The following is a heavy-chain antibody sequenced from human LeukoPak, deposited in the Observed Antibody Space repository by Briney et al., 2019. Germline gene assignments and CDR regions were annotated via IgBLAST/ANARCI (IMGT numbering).Heavy chain of an antibody. Sequence: GASVKVSCKASVYTFTGYYMHWVRQAPGQGLEWMGWINPNSGGTNYAQKFQGRVTMTRDTSISTAYMELSRLRSDDTAVYYCPRANPYCSSTSCYDWFDPWGQGTLVTVSS. V-gene: IGHV1-2*02. CDR1: VYTFTGYY. CDR2: INPNSGGT. CDR3: PRANPYCSSTSCYDWFDP. D-gene: IGHD2-2*01. J-gene: IGHJ5*02.